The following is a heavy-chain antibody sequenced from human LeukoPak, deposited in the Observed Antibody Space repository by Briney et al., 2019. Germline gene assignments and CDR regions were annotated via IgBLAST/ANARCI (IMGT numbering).Heavy chain of an antibody. CDR2: IYYSGST. CDR1: GGSISSYY. D-gene: IGHD5-12*01. CDR3: ARTRGYSGYDLFDY. V-gene: IGHV4-59*01. Sequence: SETLSLTCTVSGGSISSYYWSWIRQPPGKGLEWIGYIYYSGSTNYNPSLKSRVTISVDTSKNQFSLKRSSVTAADTAVYYCARTRGYSGYDLFDYWGQGTLVTVSS. J-gene: IGHJ4*02.